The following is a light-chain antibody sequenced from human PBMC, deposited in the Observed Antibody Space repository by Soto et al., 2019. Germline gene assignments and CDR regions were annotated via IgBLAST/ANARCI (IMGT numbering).Light chain of an antibody. CDR3: AAWDDSLKGWV. Sequence: QSVLTQPPSASGTPGQRVTISCSGSSSNIGSENVNWYQQVPGTAPKLLIYANNQRPSGVPDRFSVSKSGTSASLAIGGLLSEDEDDYYCAAWDDSLKGWVFGGGTKLTVL. V-gene: IGLV1-44*01. CDR1: SSNIGSEN. J-gene: IGLJ3*02. CDR2: ANN.